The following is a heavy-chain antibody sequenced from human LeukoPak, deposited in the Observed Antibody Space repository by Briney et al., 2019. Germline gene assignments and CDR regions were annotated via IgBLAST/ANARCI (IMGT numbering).Heavy chain of an antibody. D-gene: IGHD4-11*01. CDR3: AVDYRNYFDY. V-gene: IGHV4-31*03. J-gene: IGHJ4*02. Sequence: SETLSLTCTVSGDSMTRGGYYWSWVRQHPGKGLERVGFIYHSGTTFYNPSLESRATISVDTSQNQFSLKLTSVTAADTAVYARAVDYRNYFDYWGQGTLVTVSS. CDR1: GDSMTRGGYY. CDR2: IYHSGTT.